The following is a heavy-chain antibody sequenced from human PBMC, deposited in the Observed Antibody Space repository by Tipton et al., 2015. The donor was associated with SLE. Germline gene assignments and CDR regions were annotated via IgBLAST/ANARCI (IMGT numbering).Heavy chain of an antibody. J-gene: IGHJ4*02. V-gene: IGHV3-48*01. CDR1: GFTFSDYS. CDR3: ARGVGDGDHKTYYFDY. CDR2: ISSTSTTT. Sequence: SLRLSCVASGFTFSDYSMNWVRQAPGRGLEWISYISSTSTTTHYVDSVKGRFTISRDISKNTLYLQMNSRRPEGTAVYSCARGVGDGDHKTYYFDYWGRGTLFTVAS. D-gene: IGHD3-16*01.